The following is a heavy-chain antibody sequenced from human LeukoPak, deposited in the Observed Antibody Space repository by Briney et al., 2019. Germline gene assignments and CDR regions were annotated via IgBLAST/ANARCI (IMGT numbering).Heavy chain of an antibody. CDR2: IIPIFGTA. Sequence: SVKVSCKASGGTFSSYAISWVRQAPGRGLEWMGGIIPIFGTANYAQKFQGRVTITTDESTSTAYMELSSLRSEDTAVYYCARASDSSGYYYGDAFDIWGQGTMVTVSS. CDR3: ARASDSSGYYYGDAFDI. V-gene: IGHV1-69*05. D-gene: IGHD3-22*01. J-gene: IGHJ3*02. CDR1: GGTFSSYA.